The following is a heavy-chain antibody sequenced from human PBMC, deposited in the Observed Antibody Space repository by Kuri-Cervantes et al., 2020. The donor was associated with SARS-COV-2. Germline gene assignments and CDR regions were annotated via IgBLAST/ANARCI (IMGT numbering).Heavy chain of an antibody. CDR1: GFTFSSYA. CDR3: AKDGLAAAGLHYYYYYGMDV. Sequence: GEPLKISCAASGFTFSSYAMSWVRQAPGKGLEWVSAISGSGGSTYYADSVKGRFTISRDNSKNTLYLQMNSLRAEDTAVYYCAKDGLAAAGLHYYYYYGMDVWGQGTTVTVSS. J-gene: IGHJ6*02. V-gene: IGHV3-23*01. CDR2: ISGSGGST. D-gene: IGHD6-13*01.